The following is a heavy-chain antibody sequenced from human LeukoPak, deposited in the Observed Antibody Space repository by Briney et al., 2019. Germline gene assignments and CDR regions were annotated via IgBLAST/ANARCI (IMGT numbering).Heavy chain of an antibody. CDR2: ISWNSGSI. CDR3: AKVRPSDDYGDYADLYGMDV. D-gene: IGHD4-17*01. CDR1: GFAFDDYA. J-gene: IGHJ6*02. Sequence: GGSLRLSCAASGFAFDDYAMHWVRQAPGKGLEWVSGISWNSGSIGYADSVKGRFTISRDNAKNSLYLQMNSVRAEDTALYYCAKVRPSDDYGDYADLYGMDVWGQGTTVTVSS. V-gene: IGHV3-9*01.